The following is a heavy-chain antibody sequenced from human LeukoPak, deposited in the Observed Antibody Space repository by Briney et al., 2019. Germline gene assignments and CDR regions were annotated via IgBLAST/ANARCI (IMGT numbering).Heavy chain of an antibody. CDR1: GYTFASDG. D-gene: IGHD1-26*01. Sequence: ASVKVSCKASGYTFASDGISWVRQAPGQGLEWMGWISGHNGNTNYAQKFQGRVTMTTDTSTSTAYMELRSLRSDDTAVYYCARAHSGTWLYSMYWGQGTLVTVSS. V-gene: IGHV1-18*01. J-gene: IGHJ4*02. CDR2: ISGHNGNT. CDR3: ARAHSGTWLYSMY.